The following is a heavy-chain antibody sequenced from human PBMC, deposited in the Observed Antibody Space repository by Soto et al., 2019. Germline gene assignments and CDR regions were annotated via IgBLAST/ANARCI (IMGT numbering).Heavy chain of an antibody. CDR2: IFPGDSQT. CDR3: ARYNAPSLVGNWFDT. Sequence: SLKNSCQCSLYAFNGYWIFWVLQLPFKGLEFMGMIFPGDSQTRYSPSFQGQVTMSADKSMSTASLQWISLKASDTAMYYCARYNAPSLVGNWFDTWGQGTLVTVSS. D-gene: IGHD1-20*01. CDR1: LYAFNGYW. J-gene: IGHJ5*02. V-gene: IGHV5-51*01.